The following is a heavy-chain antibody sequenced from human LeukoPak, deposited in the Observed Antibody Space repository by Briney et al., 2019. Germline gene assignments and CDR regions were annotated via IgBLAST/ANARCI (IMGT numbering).Heavy chain of an antibody. CDR3: ARQGGYYGSGGYYFDY. CDR1: GGSISSSSYY. CDR2: IHYSGST. D-gene: IGHD3-10*01. Sequence: PSETLSLTCTVSGGSISSSSYYWGWIRQPPGKGLEWIGSIHYSGSTYYNPSLKSRVTISVDTSKNQFSLKLSSVTAADTAVYYCARQGGYYGSGGYYFDYWGQGTLVTVSS. J-gene: IGHJ4*02. V-gene: IGHV4-39*01.